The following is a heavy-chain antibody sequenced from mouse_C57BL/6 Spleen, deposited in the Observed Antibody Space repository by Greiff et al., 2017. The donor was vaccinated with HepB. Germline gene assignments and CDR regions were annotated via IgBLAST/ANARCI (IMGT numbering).Heavy chain of an antibody. Sequence: VXLVESGGGLVKPGGSLKLSCAASGFTFSDYGMHWVRQAPEKGLEWVAYISSGSSTIYYADTVKGRFTISRDNAKNTLFLQMTSLRSEDTAMYYCARIFYYGNYVGAMDYWGQGTSVTVSS. CDR1: GFTFSDYG. CDR2: ISSGSSTI. CDR3: ARIFYYGNYVGAMDY. J-gene: IGHJ4*01. V-gene: IGHV5-17*01. D-gene: IGHD2-1*01.